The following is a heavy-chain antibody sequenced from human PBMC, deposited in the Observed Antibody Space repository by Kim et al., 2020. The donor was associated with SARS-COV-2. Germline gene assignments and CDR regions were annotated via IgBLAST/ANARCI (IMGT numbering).Heavy chain of an antibody. CDR2: IN. CDR3: ATGTGRDFDY. D-gene: IGHD3-9*01. J-gene: IGHJ4*02. V-gene: IGHV4-34*13. Sequence: INSSHPSLKSRVARSVDTYKSQFSLKLSSVTAADTAVYYCATGTGRDFDYWGQGTLVTVSS.